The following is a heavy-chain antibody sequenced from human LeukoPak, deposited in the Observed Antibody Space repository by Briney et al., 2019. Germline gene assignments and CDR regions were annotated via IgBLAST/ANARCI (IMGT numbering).Heavy chain of an antibody. CDR1: GFTFSSYW. Sequence: PGGSLRLSCAASGFTFSSYWIHWVRQPHGKGLVRVSRISGDGSNTNYADSVKGRFTISRDNAKNTLYLQMDSLRAEDTAVYYCASAVADTTNAFDIWGRGTTVTVSS. CDR3: ASAVADTTNAFDI. J-gene: IGHJ3*02. D-gene: IGHD6-19*01. V-gene: IGHV3-74*01. CDR2: ISGDGSNT.